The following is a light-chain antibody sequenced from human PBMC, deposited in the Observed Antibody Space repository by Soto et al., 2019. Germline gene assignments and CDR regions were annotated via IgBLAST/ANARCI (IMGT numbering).Light chain of an antibody. CDR3: CSYAAYNKWM. CDR1: SRDVGAYNL. Sequence: QSALTQPASVSGSPGQSITISCSGTSRDVGAYNLVSWYQQFPGKGPKLLIYEVRHRPSGVSYRFSGSKSGNTASLTISSLLPEDEAVYFCCSYAAYNKWMFGGGTQLTVL. CDR2: EVR. V-gene: IGLV2-14*01. J-gene: IGLJ7*01.